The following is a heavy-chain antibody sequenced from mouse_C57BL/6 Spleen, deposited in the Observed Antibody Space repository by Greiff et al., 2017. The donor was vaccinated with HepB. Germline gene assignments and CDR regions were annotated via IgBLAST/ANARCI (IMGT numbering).Heavy chain of an antibody. Sequence: VKLMESGPELVKPGASVKISCKASGYTFTDYYINWVKQRPGQGLEWIGWIFPGSGSTYYNEKFKGKATLTVDKSSSTAYMLLSSLTSEDSAVYFCARSYYGSSLYAMDYWGQGTSVTVSS. D-gene: IGHD1-1*01. V-gene: IGHV1-75*01. J-gene: IGHJ4*01. CDR3: ARSYYGSSLYAMDY. CDR1: GYTFTDYY. CDR2: IFPGSGST.